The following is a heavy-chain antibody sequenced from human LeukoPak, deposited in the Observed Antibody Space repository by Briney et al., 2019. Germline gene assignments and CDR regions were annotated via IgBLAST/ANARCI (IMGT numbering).Heavy chain of an antibody. CDR3: ARALVPAATSGGFDY. Sequence: SQTLSLTCTVSGGSISSGDYYWSWIRQPPGKGLEWIGYIYYSGSTYYNPSLKSRVTISVDTSKNQFSLRLSSVTAADTAVYYCARALVPAATSGGFDYWGQGTLVTVSS. V-gene: IGHV4-30-4*01. CDR1: GGSISSGDYY. CDR2: IYYSGST. D-gene: IGHD2-2*01. J-gene: IGHJ4*02.